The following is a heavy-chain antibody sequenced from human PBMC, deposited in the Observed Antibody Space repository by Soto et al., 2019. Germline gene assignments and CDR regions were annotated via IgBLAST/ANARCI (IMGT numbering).Heavy chain of an antibody. CDR2: IDNSGIT. V-gene: IGHV4-39*01. CDR1: GDSISGSGTY. CDR3: AKLATAWPFDN. J-gene: IGHJ4*02. Sequence: TSETLSLTCTVSGDSISGSGTYWVWIRQPPGKRLEWIGRIDNSGITSYNPSLTSRVTMFRDTSKNQFSLSLSSVTAADTAVYFCAKLATAWPFDNWGQGTLVTVSS.